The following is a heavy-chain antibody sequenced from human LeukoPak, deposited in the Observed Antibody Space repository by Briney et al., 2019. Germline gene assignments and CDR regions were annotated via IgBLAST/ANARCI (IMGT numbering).Heavy chain of an antibody. V-gene: IGHV4-59*01. CDR3: ARDRRGYYDSSGFTTDAFDI. Sequence: ETLSLTCTVSGGSISSYYWSWIRQPPGKGLEWIGYIYCSGSTNYNPSLKSRVTISVDTSKNQFSLKLSSVTAADTAVYYCARDRRGYYDSSGFTTDAFDIWGQGTMVTVSS. D-gene: IGHD3-22*01. CDR2: IYCSGST. J-gene: IGHJ3*02. CDR1: GGSISSYY.